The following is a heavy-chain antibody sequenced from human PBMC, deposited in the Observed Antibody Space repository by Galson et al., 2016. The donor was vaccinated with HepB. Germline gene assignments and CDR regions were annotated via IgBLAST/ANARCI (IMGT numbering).Heavy chain of an antibody. D-gene: IGHD6-19*01. Sequence: ETLSLTCTVSGASISGYYLSWIRQPPGKGLEWIGYIYYGGRTNYNPSFKSRVTISVDTSKNQFSLKLSPVTAADTAVYYCARDDSGGWYGFHYGMDVWGQGTTVTVSS. CDR3: ARDDSGGWYGFHYGMDV. CDR1: GASISGYY. J-gene: IGHJ6*02. CDR2: IYYGGRT. V-gene: IGHV4-59*01.